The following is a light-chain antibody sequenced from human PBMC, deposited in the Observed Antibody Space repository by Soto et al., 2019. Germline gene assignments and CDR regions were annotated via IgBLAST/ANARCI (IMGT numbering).Light chain of an antibody. CDR2: GAS. CDR3: QQYAGSPKT. J-gene: IGKJ1*01. Sequence: EIVFTQSPGTLSLSPRERATLSCRASQSVSSSYLAWYQQKPGQGPRLLIYGASSRATGIPDRFRGSGSGTDFTLTISRLEPEDFAVYYCQQYAGSPKTFGQGTKVDIK. V-gene: IGKV3-20*01. CDR1: QSVSSSY.